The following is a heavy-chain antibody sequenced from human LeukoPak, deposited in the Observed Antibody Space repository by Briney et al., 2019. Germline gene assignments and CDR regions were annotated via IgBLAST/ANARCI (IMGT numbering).Heavy chain of an antibody. J-gene: IGHJ4*02. CDR2: IYHSGST. D-gene: IGHD3-22*01. CDR3: ARGTMKLLYYFDY. Sequence: PSETLSLTCAVSGGSISSGGYSWSWIRQPPGKGLEWIGYIYHSGSTYYNPSLKSRVTISVDRSKNQFSLKLSSVTAADTAVYYCARGTMKLLYYFDYWGQGTLVTVSS. V-gene: IGHV4-30-2*01. CDR1: GGSISSGGYS.